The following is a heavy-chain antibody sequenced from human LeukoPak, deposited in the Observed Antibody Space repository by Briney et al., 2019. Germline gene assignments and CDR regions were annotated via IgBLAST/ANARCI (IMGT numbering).Heavy chain of an antibody. CDR2: ISSSSSYI. J-gene: IGHJ6*03. CDR3: ARDRIQYYYMDV. CDR1: GFTFSIYS. V-gene: IGHV3-21*01. Sequence: GGPLRLPCAASGFTFSIYSMNWVRQAPGKGLEWVSSISSSSSYIYYADSVKGRSTISRDSAKNARYLQMNSLSAEDTAVYYCARDRIQYYYMDVWGKGTTVTVSS.